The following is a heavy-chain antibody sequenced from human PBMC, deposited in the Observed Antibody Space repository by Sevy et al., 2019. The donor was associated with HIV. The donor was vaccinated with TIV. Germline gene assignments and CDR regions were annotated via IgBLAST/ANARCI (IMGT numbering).Heavy chain of an antibody. CDR1: GGSISSYY. V-gene: IGHV4-59*01. D-gene: IGHD1-26*01. CDR3: ARGGPTPGYYYYMDV. J-gene: IGHJ6*03. Sequence: SETLSLTCTVSGGSISSYYWSWIRQPPGKGLEWIGYIYYSGSTNYNPSLKSRVTISVDTSKNQFSLKLSSVTAADTAVYYCARGGPTPGYYYYMDVSGKGTTVTVSS. CDR2: IYYSGST.